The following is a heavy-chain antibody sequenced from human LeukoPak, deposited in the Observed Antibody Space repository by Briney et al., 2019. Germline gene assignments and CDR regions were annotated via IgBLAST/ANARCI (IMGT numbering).Heavy chain of an antibody. V-gene: IGHV3-7*01. CDR2: IKQDGSEK. D-gene: IGHD5-12*01. CDR1: GFTFGNYW. CDR3: ACVDIAMIYDYNYGVDV. J-gene: IGHJ6*02. Sequence: GGSLRLSCAASGFTFGNYWMSWFRQPPGRGLEWVANIKQDGSEKSYVDSVKGRFTVSRDNAKNSLFLQLNSLRVEDTAVYYCACVDIAMIYDYNYGVDVWGQGTTVTVSS.